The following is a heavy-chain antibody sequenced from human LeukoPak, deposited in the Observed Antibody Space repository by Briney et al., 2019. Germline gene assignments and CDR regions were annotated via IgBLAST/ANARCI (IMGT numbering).Heavy chain of an antibody. J-gene: IGHJ1*01. D-gene: IGHD4-11*01. CDR1: GYTFTSYG. V-gene: IGHV1-18*01. CDR3: ARDKAVTTELTQYFHH. CDR2: ISAYNGNT. Sequence: ASVKVSCKASGYTFTSYGISWVRQAPGQGLERMGWISAYNGNTNYAQKLQGRVTMTTDTSTSTAYMELRSLRSDDTAVYYCARDKAVTTELTQYFHHWGQGTLVTVSS.